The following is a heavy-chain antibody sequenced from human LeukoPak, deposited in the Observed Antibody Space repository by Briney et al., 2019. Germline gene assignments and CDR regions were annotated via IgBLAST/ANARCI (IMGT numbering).Heavy chain of an antibody. CDR2: ISYDGSNK. V-gene: IGHV3-30*04. J-gene: IGHJ4*02. CDR3: ARDSGSYYEDYFDY. D-gene: IGHD1-26*01. Sequence: GRSLRLSCAASGFTFSNFAMHWVRQAPGKGLEWVAVISYDGSNKYYADSVKGRFTISRDNAKNSLYLQMNSLRAEDTAVYYCARDSGSYYEDYFDYWGQGTLVTVSS. CDR1: GFTFSNFA.